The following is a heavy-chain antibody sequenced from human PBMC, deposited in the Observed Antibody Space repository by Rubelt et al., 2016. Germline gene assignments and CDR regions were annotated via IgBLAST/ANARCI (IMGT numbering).Heavy chain of an antibody. CDR2: IYHSGST. D-gene: IGHD1-26*01. V-gene: IGHV4-39*07. Sequence: QLQLQESGPGLVKPSETLSLTCTVSGGSTSSSSYYWGWIRQPPGKGLEWIGSIYHSGSTNYNPSLKSRVTISVDTSKNQFSLKLSSVTAADTAVYYCARVKVRALWFDYWGQGTLVTVSS. CDR1: GGSTSSSSYY. CDR3: ARVKVRALWFDY. J-gene: IGHJ4*02.